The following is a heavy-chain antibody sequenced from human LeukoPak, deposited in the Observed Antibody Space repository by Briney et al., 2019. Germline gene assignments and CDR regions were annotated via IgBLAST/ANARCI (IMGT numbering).Heavy chain of an antibody. CDR2: IYYSGST. D-gene: IGHD3-22*01. Sequence: SETLSLTCTVSGGSISSSSYYWGWVRQSPGKGLEWIGSIYYSGSTYYNPSLKSRVIISVDTSKNQFSLKLSSVTAADTAVYYCASHPASYDSSGYHFDYWGQGTLVTVSS. J-gene: IGHJ4*02. CDR3: ASHPASYDSSGYHFDY. V-gene: IGHV4-39*01. CDR1: GGSISSSSYY.